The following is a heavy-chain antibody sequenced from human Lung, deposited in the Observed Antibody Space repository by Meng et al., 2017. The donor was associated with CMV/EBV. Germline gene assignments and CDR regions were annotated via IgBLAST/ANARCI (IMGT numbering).Heavy chain of an antibody. J-gene: IGHJ4*02. CDR3: VIRIYCTSSKCHSVY. CDR2: MNPNSGGT. D-gene: IGHD2-2*01. CDR1: GHTFTSHD. Sequence: ASVXVSCKTVGHTFTSHDINWVRQATGQGLESVGWMNPNSGGTGYAQNFQGRISMTGNTSISTAYMELTGLRSEDTAVYYCVIRIYCTSSKCHSVYWGQGXAVTVSS. V-gene: IGHV1-8*01.